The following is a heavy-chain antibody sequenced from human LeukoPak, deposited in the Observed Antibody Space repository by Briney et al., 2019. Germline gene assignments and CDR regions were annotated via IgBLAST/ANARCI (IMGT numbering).Heavy chain of an antibody. CDR3: ARQGRRWLQSTPGNFDY. D-gene: IGHD5-24*01. J-gene: IGHJ4*02. Sequence: PSETLSLTRTVSGGSISSSSYYWGWIRQPPGKGLEWIGSIYYSGSTYYNPSLKSRVTISVDTSKNQFSLKLSSVTAADTAVYYCARQGRRWLQSTPGNFDYWGQGTLVTVSS. V-gene: IGHV4-39*01. CDR1: GGSISSSSYY. CDR2: IYYSGST.